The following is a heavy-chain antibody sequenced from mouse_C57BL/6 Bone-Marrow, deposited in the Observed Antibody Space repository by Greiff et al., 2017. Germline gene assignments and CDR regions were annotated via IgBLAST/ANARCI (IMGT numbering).Heavy chain of an antibody. D-gene: IGHD2-3*01. Sequence: VQLQQQSGAELVRPGASVKLSCTASGFNIKDDYIHWVKQRPEQGLEWIGWIDPEIGDTEYASKFQGKATITSDTSSNTAYLQLSSLTSEDTAVYYCSSCDGNYFDFWGQGTPLTVAS. V-gene: IGHV14-4*01. CDR2: IDPEIGDT. J-gene: IGHJ2*01. CDR3: SSCDGNYFDF. CDR1: GFNIKDDY.